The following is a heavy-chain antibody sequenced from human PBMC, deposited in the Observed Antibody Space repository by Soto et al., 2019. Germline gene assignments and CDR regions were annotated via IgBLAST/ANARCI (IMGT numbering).Heavy chain of an antibody. J-gene: IGHJ6*03. Sequence: GASVKVSCKASGYTFTSYGISWVRQDPGQGLEWMGWISAYNGNTNYAQKLQGRVTMTTDTSTSTAYMELRSLRSDDTAVYYCAREGIPLLRGGRDSYYYMDVWGKGTTVTVSS. CDR2: ISAYNGNT. D-gene: IGHD2-15*01. CDR1: GYTFTSYG. V-gene: IGHV1-18*01. CDR3: AREGIPLLRGGRDSYYYMDV.